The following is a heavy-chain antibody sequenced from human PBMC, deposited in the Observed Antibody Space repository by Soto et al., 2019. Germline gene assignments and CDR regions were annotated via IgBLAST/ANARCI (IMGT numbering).Heavy chain of an antibody. CDR1: GYTFTSYG. J-gene: IGHJ5*02. CDR2: ISAYNGNT. Sequence: ASVKVSCKASGYTFTSYGISWVRQAPGQGLEWMGWISAYNGNTNYAQKLQGRVTMTTDTSTSTAYMELRSLRSDDTAVYYCARAGAFYDSSGLNWFDPWGQGTLVTVSS. V-gene: IGHV1-18*01. D-gene: IGHD3-22*01. CDR3: ARAGAFYDSSGLNWFDP.